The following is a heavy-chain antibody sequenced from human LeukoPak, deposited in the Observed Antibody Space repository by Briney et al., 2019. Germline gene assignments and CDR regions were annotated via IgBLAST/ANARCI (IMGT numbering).Heavy chain of an antibody. J-gene: IGHJ6*02. CDR3: ARVHGSGYYYYGMDV. CDR2: IYSGGST. CDR1: GFTVSSNY. D-gene: IGHD3-10*01. Sequence: GGSLRLGCAASGFTVSSNYMSWVRQAPGKGLEWVSVIYSGGSTYYGGFVKGRFTISRDNSKKTLYLQMNSLRAEETAVYYGARVHGSGYYYYGMDVWGQGTTVTVSS. V-gene: IGHV3-66*01.